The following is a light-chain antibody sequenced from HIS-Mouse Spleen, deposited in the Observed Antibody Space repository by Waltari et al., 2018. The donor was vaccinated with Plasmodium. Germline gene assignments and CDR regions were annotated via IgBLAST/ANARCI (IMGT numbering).Light chain of an antibody. Sequence: SYELTQPPSVSVSPGQTARITCPGDALPKKYAYWYQQKSGQAPVLVIYDDSKRPSGLPEGFSGSSSGTMATLTISGAQVEDEADYYCYSTDSSGNHRVFGGGTKLTVL. J-gene: IGLJ3*02. V-gene: IGLV3-10*01. CDR2: DDS. CDR3: YSTDSSGNHRV. CDR1: ALPKKY.